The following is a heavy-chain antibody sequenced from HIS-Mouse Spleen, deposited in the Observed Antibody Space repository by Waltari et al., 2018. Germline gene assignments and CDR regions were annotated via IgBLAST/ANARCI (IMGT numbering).Heavy chain of an antibody. Sequence: QLQLQESGPGLVKPSETLSLTCTVSGGSISSSSYYWGWIRQPPGKGLEWIGSIYYRGSNYYSPSLKGRVTISVDTSKNQFYLKLSSVTAADTAVYYCAREIPYSSSWYDWYFDLWGRGTLVTVSS. CDR3: AREIPYSSSWYDWYFDL. V-gene: IGHV4-39*07. CDR1: GGSISSSSYY. CDR2: IYYRGSN. D-gene: IGHD6-13*01. J-gene: IGHJ2*01.